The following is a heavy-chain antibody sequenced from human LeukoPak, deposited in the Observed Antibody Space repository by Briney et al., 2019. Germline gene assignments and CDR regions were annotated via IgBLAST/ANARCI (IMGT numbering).Heavy chain of an antibody. CDR1: GFRFSNYA. Sequence: GGSLRLSCAASGFRFSNYAMSWVRQAPGKGLEWVSVIFGSGDSTFYADSVKGRFTISRDNSKNTLYLQMNSLRAEDTAVYYCAKVGGAVAGTMDYFDYWGQGTLVTVSS. CDR3: AKVGGAVAGTMDYFDY. CDR2: IFGSGDST. V-gene: IGHV3-23*01. J-gene: IGHJ4*02. D-gene: IGHD6-19*01.